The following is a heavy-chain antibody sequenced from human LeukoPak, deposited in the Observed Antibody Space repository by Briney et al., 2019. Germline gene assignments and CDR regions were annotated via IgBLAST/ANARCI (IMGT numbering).Heavy chain of an antibody. D-gene: IGHD6-6*01. CDR2: ISGSGGST. CDR1: GFTFSSYA. J-gene: IGHJ4*02. V-gene: IGHV3-23*01. Sequence: GSLRLSCAASGFTFSSYAMSWVRQAPGKGLEWVSAISGSGGSTYYADSVKGRFTISRDNSKNTLYLQMNSLRAEDTAVYYCTRLGIAPRDFDYWGQGTLVTVSS. CDR3: TRLGIAPRDFDY.